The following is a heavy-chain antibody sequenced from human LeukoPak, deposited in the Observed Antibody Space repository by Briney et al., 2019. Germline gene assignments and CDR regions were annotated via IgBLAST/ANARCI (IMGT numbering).Heavy chain of an antibody. CDR2: ISSSSSYI. CDR3: ARDGTIVVVPAEYFQH. V-gene: IGHV3-21*01. J-gene: IGHJ1*01. CDR1: GFTFSSYS. Sequence: GGSLRLSCAASGFTFSSYSMNWVRQAPGKGLEWVSSISSSSSYIYYADSVKGRFTISRDNAKNSLYPQMNSLRAEDTAVYYCARDGTIVVVPAEYFQHWGQGTLVTVSS. D-gene: IGHD3-22*01.